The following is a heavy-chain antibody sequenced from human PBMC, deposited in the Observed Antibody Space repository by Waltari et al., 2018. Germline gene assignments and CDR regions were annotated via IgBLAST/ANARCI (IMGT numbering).Heavy chain of an antibody. CDR1: GGTFSSYA. D-gene: IGHD3-10*01. CDR2: IIPIFGTA. Sequence: QVQLVQSGAEVKKPGSSVKVSCKASGGTFSSYAISWVRQAPGQGLEWMGRIIPIFGTANYAQKFQGRVTITADKSTSTAYMELSSLRSEDTAVYYCASRGPSMVQGVITPDFDYWGQGTLVTVSS. CDR3: ASRGPSMVQGVITPDFDY. J-gene: IGHJ4*02. V-gene: IGHV1-69*08.